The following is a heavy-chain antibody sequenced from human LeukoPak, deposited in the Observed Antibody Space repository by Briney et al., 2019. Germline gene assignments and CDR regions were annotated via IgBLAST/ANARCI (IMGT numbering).Heavy chain of an antibody. J-gene: IGHJ4*02. CDR1: RGTFSNDA. D-gene: IGHD2/OR15-2a*01. CDR3: AREIGGGPYYFDY. CDR2: IVPVLGFT. V-gene: IGHV1-69*04. Sequence: SVKVSCKASRGTFSNDAINWVRQAPGQGLEWMGRIVPVLGFTNFPQSFEGRVTLTADTSTTTAYMELSSLTSDDTAVYYCAREIGGGPYYFDYWGQGTLVTVSS.